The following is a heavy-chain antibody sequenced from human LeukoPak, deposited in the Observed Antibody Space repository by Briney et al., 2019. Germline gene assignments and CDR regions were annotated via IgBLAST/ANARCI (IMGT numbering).Heavy chain of an antibody. CDR3: ARDRSYCGGDCYDAFDI. J-gene: IGHJ3*02. D-gene: IGHD2-21*02. V-gene: IGHV3-74*01. Sequence: GGSLRLSCAASGFTFSSYWMHWVRQAPGKGLVWVSRINSDGSSTSYADSVKGRFTISRDNAKNTLYLQMNSLRAEDTAVYYCARDRSYCGGDCYDAFDIWGQGTMVTVSS. CDR1: GFTFSSYW. CDR2: INSDGSST.